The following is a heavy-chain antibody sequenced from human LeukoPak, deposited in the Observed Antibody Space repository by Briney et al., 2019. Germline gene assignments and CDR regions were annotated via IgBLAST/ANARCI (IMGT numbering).Heavy chain of an antibody. V-gene: IGHV1-18*01. CDR2: ISAYNGNT. CDR1: GYTFTSYD. CDR3: ARDVPGQQLVGFDY. D-gene: IGHD6-13*01. J-gene: IGHJ4*02. Sequence: ASVKVSCKASGYTFTSYDISWVRQAPGQGLEWMGWISAYNGNTNYAQKLQGRVTVTTDTSTSTAYMELRSLRSDDTAVYFCARDVPGQQLVGFDYWGQGTLVTVSS.